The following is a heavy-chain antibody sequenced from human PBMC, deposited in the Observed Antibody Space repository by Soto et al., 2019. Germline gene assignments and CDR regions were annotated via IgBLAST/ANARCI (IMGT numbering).Heavy chain of an antibody. CDR1: GYSFTSYW. V-gene: IGHV5-10-1*04. J-gene: IGHJ6*02. CDR2: IDPSDSYT. CDR3: ARTAKGPMVREVQYGMDV. D-gene: IGHD3-10*01. Sequence: PGESLKISCKGSGYSFTSYWISWVRQMPGKGLEWMGRIDPSDSYTNYSPSFQGQVTISADKSISTAYLQWSSLKASDTAMYYCARTAKGPMVREVQYGMDVWGQGTTVTVSS.